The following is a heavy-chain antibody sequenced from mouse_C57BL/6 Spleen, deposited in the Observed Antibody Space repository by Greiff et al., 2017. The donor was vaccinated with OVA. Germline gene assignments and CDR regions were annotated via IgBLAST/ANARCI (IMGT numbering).Heavy chain of an antibody. CDR3: ARQTGPYYFDY. CDR1: GYTFTDYY. D-gene: IGHD4-1*01. CDR2: IYPGSGNT. V-gene: IGHV1-76*01. Sequence: VQVVESGAELVRPGASVKLSCKASGYTFTDYYINWVKQRPGQGLEWIARIYPGSGNTYYNEKFKGKATLTAEKSSSTAYMQLSSLTSEDSAVYFCARQTGPYYFDYWGQGTTLTVSS. J-gene: IGHJ2*01.